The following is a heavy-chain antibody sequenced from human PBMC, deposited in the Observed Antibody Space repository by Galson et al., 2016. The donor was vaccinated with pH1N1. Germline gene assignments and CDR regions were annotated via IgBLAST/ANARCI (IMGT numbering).Heavy chain of an antibody. Sequence: QSGAEVKKPGESLKISCKGSEYNFDRYWIGWVRQMPGKGLEWMGIIYPGDSDTRYSPSFQGQVSISADKSISTAYLRWSSLKASDTAMYYCARQEFSDYWGQGTLVIVTS. CDR2: IYPGDSDT. CDR3: ARQEFSDY. D-gene: IGHD2/OR15-2a*01. CDR1: EYNFDRYW. V-gene: IGHV5-51*01. J-gene: IGHJ4*02.